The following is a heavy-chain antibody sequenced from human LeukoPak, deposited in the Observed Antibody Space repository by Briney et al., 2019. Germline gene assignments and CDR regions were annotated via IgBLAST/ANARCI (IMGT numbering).Heavy chain of an antibody. D-gene: IGHD5-12*01. CDR2: IIPILGIA. CDR1: GGTFSSYA. J-gene: IGHJ6*02. Sequence: SVKVSCKASGGTFSSYAISWVRPAPGQGLEWMGRIIPILGIANYAQKFQGRVTITADKSTSTAYMELSSLRSEDTAVYYCARIREMATIGYYYYGMDVWGQGTTVTVSS. V-gene: IGHV1-69*04. CDR3: ARIREMATIGYYYYGMDV.